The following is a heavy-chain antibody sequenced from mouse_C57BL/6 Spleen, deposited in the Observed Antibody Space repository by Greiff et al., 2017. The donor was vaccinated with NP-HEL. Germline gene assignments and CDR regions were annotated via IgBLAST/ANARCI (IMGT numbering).Heavy chain of an antibody. V-gene: IGHV1-76*01. CDR2: IYPGSGNT. D-gene: IGHD2-4*01. CDR3: ARGYWGYDYDVFAY. J-gene: IGHJ3*01. Sequence: VKLQESGAELARPGASVKLSCKASGYTFTDYYINWVKQRPGQGLEWIARIYPGSGNTYYNEKFKGKATLTAEKSSSTAYMQLSSLTSEDSAVYFCARGYWGYDYDVFAYWGQGTLVTVSA. CDR1: GYTFTDYY.